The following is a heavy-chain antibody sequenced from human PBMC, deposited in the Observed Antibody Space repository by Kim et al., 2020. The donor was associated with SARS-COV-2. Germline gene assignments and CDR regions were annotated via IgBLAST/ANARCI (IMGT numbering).Heavy chain of an antibody. V-gene: IGHV3-53*01. CDR2: IFSDGKT. Sequence: GGSLRLSCAASGFIVSKSYLGWVRQAPGKGLEWVSFIFSDGKTYYADSVKGRFTISRDNSRNTLYLQMNGLRLEDTAIYYCARASFDYAWGSYRSTYFDLWGQGALVTVSS. J-gene: IGHJ4*02. D-gene: IGHD3-16*01. CDR1: GFIVSKSY. CDR3: ARASFDYAWGSYRSTYFDL.